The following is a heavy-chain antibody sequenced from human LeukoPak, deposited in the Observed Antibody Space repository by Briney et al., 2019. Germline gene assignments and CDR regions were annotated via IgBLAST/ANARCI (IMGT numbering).Heavy chain of an antibody. CDR2: ISSTSSSYI. CDR1: GFTFMTYS. Sequence: GGSLRLSCAASGFTFMTYSMNWVRQAPGKGLEWVSSISSTSSSYIYYADSVKGRFTISRDNAKNSLYLQMNSLRAEDTAVYYCARWEDYYDSSGYRDWGQGTLVTVSS. V-gene: IGHV3-21*01. J-gene: IGHJ4*02. CDR3: ARWEDYYDSSGYRD. D-gene: IGHD3-22*01.